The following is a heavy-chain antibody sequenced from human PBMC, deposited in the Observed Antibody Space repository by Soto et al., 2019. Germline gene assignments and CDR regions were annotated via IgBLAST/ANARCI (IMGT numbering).Heavy chain of an antibody. CDR3: ARHYRYYYYGMDV. CDR2: IYPGDSDT. Sequence: GESLRISRKGSGYSCTSYWGGWVRQMPGKGLEWMGIIYPGDSDTRYSPSFQGQVTISADKSISTAYLQWSSLKAPDTAMYYCARHYRYYYYGMDVWGQGTTVTVSS. D-gene: IGHD1-26*01. J-gene: IGHJ6*02. CDR1: GYSCTSYW. V-gene: IGHV5-51*01.